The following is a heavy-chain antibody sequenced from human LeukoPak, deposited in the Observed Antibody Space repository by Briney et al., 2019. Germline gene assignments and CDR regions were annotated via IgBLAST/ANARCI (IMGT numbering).Heavy chain of an antibody. D-gene: IGHD3-3*01. CDR3: AKGLSITIFGVVTAFDY. V-gene: IGHV3-9*01. Sequence: GGSLRLSCAASGFTFDDYAMHWVRHAPGKGLESVSGISWNSGSIGYADSVKGRFTISRDNAKNSLYLQMNSLRAEDTALYYCAKGLSITIFGVVTAFDYWGQGTLVTVSS. CDR2: ISWNSGSI. CDR1: GFTFDDYA. J-gene: IGHJ4*02.